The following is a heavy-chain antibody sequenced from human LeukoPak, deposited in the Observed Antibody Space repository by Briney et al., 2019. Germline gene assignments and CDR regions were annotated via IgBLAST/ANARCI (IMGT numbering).Heavy chain of an antibody. Sequence: PSETLSLTCTVSGGSISSYYWSWIRQPPGKGLEWIGYIYYSGSTNYNPSLKSRVTISVDTSKNQFSLKLSSVTAADTAVYYCAGGPYSGSYYVQVAAWFDPWRQATLVTVSS. CDR1: GGSISSYY. CDR3: AGGPYSGSYYVQVAAWFDP. D-gene: IGHD1-26*01. J-gene: IGHJ5*02. V-gene: IGHV4-59*01. CDR2: IYYSGST.